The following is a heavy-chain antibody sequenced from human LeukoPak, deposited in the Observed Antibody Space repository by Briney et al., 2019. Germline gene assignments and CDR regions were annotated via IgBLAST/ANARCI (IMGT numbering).Heavy chain of an antibody. CDR2: ISANGGST. CDR3: VKDLYKGDSASWYFFHY. D-gene: IGHD6-13*01. Sequence: GGSLRLSCSASGFIISDYAMHWVRQAPGKGLEYVSGISANGGSTYYADSVKGRFTISRDTSKNTLYIQMSSLRAEDTSIYYCVKDLYKGDSASWYFFHYWGQGTLVTVSS. CDR1: GFIISDYA. V-gene: IGHV3-64D*06. J-gene: IGHJ4*02.